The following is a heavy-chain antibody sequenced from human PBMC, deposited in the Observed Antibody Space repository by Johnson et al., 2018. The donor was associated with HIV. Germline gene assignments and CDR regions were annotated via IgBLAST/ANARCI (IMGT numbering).Heavy chain of an antibody. J-gene: IGHJ3*02. CDR2: IWFDGTKK. CDR1: EFTFSDYG. Sequence: QVQLVESGGGVVQPGKSLRLSCAASEFTFSDYGMHWVRQAPGKGLEWVAVIWFDGTKKYYSDSVRGRFTVSGDNSKSTRYLQMNSLRAEDTALYYCARVTVATAAGGVLLAIWGPGTMVTVSA. CDR3: ARVTVATAAGGVLLAI. D-gene: IGHD3-16*01. V-gene: IGHV3-33*01.